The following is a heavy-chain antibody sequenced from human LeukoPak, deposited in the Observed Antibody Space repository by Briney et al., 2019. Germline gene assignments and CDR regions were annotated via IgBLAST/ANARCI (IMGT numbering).Heavy chain of an antibody. V-gene: IGHV5-51*01. CDR1: GSIFSNYW. CDR3: ARQADSSAYDY. J-gene: IGHJ4*02. D-gene: IGHD6-19*01. Sequence: GASLQISCKGSGSIFSNYWIGWVRQLPGKGLEWMGIIYPGDSDTRYSPSFQGRVTISADKSINTAYLQWSSLKASDTAMYYCARQADSSAYDYWGQGTLVTVSS. CDR2: IYPGDSDT.